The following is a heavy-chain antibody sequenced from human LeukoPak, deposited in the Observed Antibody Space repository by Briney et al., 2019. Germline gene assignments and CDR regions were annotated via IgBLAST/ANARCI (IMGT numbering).Heavy chain of an antibody. CDR3: ARGRSGSSSGWPKRYYFDY. V-gene: IGHV4-39*02. D-gene: IGHD6-19*01. CDR2: IYYSGST. Sequence: SETLSLTCTVSGGSISSSSYYWGWIRQPPGKGLEWIGSIYYSGSTYYNPSLKSRVTISADTSRNHFSLNLSSVTAADTAVYYCARGRSGSSSGWPKRYYFDYWGQGTLVTVSS. CDR1: GGSISSSSYY. J-gene: IGHJ4*02.